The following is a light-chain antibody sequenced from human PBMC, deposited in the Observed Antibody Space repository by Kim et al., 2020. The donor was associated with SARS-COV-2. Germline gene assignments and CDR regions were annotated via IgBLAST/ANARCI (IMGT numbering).Light chain of an antibody. V-gene: IGKV3-20*01. CDR1: QSVSTY. J-gene: IGKJ2*01. Sequence: EIVLTQSPGTLSLSPGERATLSCRAGQSVSTYLAWYQQKPGQSPRLLIYGAFNRAPGIPDRFSGSESGTDFTLTISGLEPEDFAVYYCQQYHTSPYNFGQGTKLEIK. CDR3: QQYHTSPYN. CDR2: GAF.